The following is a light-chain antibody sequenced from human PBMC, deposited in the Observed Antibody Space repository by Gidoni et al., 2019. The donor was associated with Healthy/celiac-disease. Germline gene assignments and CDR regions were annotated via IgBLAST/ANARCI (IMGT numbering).Light chain of an antibody. CDR2: AAS. Sequence: DIKMTQSPSSVSASVGDRVPIPCRASQGISSCLAWYQQKPGKAPKLLIYAASSLQSGVPSRFSGSGSGTDFTLTISSLQPEDFATYYCQQSNSFPPTFXXXTRLEIK. CDR1: QGISSC. J-gene: IGKJ5*01. CDR3: QQSNSFPPT. V-gene: IGKV1D-12*01.